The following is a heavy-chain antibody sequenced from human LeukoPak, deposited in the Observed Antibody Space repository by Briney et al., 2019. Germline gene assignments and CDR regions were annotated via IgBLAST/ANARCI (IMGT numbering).Heavy chain of an antibody. V-gene: IGHV3-30*04. CDR2: ISYDGSNK. CDR3: ARDYHYYGSGSYYNGLDY. J-gene: IGHJ4*02. D-gene: IGHD3-10*01. Sequence: TGGSLRLSCAASGFTFSSYEMNWVRQAPGKGLEWVAVISYDGSNKYYADSVKGRFTISRDNSKNTLYLQMNSLRAEDTAVYYCARDYHYYGSGSYYNGLDYWGQGTLVTVSS. CDR1: GFTFSSYE.